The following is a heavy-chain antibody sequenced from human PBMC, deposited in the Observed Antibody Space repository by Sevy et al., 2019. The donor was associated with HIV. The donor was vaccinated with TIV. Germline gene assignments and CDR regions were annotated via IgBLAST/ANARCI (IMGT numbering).Heavy chain of an antibody. CDR1: GGSINSGDNY. CDR2: IYYSGGT. D-gene: IGHD3-10*02. V-gene: IGHV4-31*03. Sequence: SETLSLTCTVSGGSINSGDNYWSWIRQHPGKGLEWIGYIYYSGGTYYNPSLKSRITISVDTSKNQFSLMLISVTAAETAVYYCARDLGVRRFRDYYYGMDVWGQGTTVTVSS. CDR3: ARDLGVRRFRDYYYGMDV. J-gene: IGHJ6*02.